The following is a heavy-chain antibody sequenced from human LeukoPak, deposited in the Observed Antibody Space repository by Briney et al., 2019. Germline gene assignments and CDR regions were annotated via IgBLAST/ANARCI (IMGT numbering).Heavy chain of an antibody. J-gene: IGHJ5*02. V-gene: IGHV1-8*02. D-gene: IGHD6-19*01. CDR2: MNPNSGNT. Sequence: ASVKVSCKASGYTFTDYYMHWVRQAPGQGLEWMGWMNPNSGNTGYAQKFQGRVTMTRNTSISTAYMELSSLRSEDTAVYYCATEQWLVSRNWFDPWGQGTLVTVSS. CDR3: ATEQWLVSRNWFDP. CDR1: GYTFTDYY.